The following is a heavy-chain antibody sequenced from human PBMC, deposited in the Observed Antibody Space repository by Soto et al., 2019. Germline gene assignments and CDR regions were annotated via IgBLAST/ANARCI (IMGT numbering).Heavy chain of an antibody. V-gene: IGHV1-8*01. CDR2: MNPNSGNT. D-gene: IGHD1-26*01. Sequence: QVQLVQSGAEVKKPGASVKVSCKASGYTFTSYDINWVRQATGQGIEWMGWMNPNSGNTGYAQKFQSRVTMPRHASISTAYMELSSLRSGDTAVYYCAREKVGANDYWGQGPLVTVSS. J-gene: IGHJ4*02. CDR1: GYTFTSYD. CDR3: AREKVGANDY.